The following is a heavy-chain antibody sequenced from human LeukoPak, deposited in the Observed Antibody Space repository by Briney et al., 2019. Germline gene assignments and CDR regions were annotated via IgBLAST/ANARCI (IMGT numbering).Heavy chain of an antibody. Sequence: SVKVSCKASGFTFSRSTMQWVRQARGQRLEWIGWIVVGSGNTNYAQRFQDRVTITRDMPTSTAYMELSSLRSEDTALYYCAVDRDCTSTSCYPYNFDSWGQGTLVTVSS. CDR2: IVVGSGNT. CDR3: AVDRDCTSTSCYPYNFDS. CDR1: GFTFSRST. J-gene: IGHJ4*02. D-gene: IGHD2-2*01. V-gene: IGHV1-58*02.